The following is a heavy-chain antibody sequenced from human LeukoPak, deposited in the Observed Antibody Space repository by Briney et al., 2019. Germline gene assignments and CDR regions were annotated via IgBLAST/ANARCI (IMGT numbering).Heavy chain of an antibody. J-gene: IGHJ1*01. D-gene: IGHD3-22*01. CDR2: ISWNSGSI. CDR3: AKGPYYYDSSGWEYFQH. CDR1: GFTFDDYG. Sequence: GGSLRLSCAASGFTFDDYGMSWVRQAPGKGLEWVSGISWNSGSIGYADSVKGRFTISRDNAKNSLYLQMNSLRAEDTALYYCAKGPYYYDSSGWEYFQHWGQGTLVTVSS. V-gene: IGHV3-9*01.